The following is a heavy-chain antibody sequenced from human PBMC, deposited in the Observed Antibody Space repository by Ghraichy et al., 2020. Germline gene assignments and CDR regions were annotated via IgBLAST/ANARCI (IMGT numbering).Heavy chain of an antibody. V-gene: IGHV3-23*01. Sequence: LSLTCAASGFTFSSYAMSWVRQAPGKGLEWVSAISGSGGSTYYADSVKGRFTISRDNSKNTLYLQMNSLRAEDTAVYYCASSSGECSSTSCPYYYGMDVWGQGTTVTVSS. CDR2: ISGSGGST. D-gene: IGHD2-2*01. CDR1: GFTFSSYA. J-gene: IGHJ6*02. CDR3: ASSSGECSSTSCPYYYGMDV.